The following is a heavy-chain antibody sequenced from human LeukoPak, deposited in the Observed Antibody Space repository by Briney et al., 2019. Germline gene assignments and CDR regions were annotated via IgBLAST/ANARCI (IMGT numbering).Heavy chain of an antibody. CDR3: ARGVVVLHWRDAFDI. D-gene: IGHD2-21*01. J-gene: IGHJ3*02. Sequence: GGSLRLSCAASGFTFSSYGMHWVRQAPGKGLEWVAVIWYDGSDKYYADSVKGRFTISRDNSKNTLYLQMNSLRAEDTAVYYCARGVVVLHWRDAFDIWGQGTMVTVSS. CDR2: IWYDGSDK. V-gene: IGHV3-33*01. CDR1: GFTFSSYG.